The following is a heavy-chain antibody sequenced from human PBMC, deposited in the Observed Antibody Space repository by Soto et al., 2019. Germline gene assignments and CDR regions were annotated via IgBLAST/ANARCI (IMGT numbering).Heavy chain of an antibody. CDR3: ARSTIAPHLFMYPFDY. CDR2: IYCDGST. Sequence: SETLSLTCIVSGGSISNYYWAWIRRPPGKGLECIGSIYCDGSTYYNPSLKGRLTISVDTSKNQLSLELNSVTAADTAVYYCARSTIAPHLFMYPFDYWGQGTLVTVSS. D-gene: IGHD6-6*01. V-gene: IGHV4-39*01. CDR1: GGSISNYY. J-gene: IGHJ4*01.